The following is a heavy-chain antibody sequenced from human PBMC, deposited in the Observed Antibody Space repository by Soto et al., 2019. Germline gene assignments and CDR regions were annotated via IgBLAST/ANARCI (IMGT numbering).Heavy chain of an antibody. J-gene: IGHJ5*02. CDR2: ISSSSSYT. CDR1: GFTFSDYY. CDR3: AREADCSSTSCYRRDNWFDP. D-gene: IGHD2-2*02. Sequence: QVQLVESGGGLVKPGGSLRLSCAASGFTFSDYYMSWIRQAPGKGLEWVSYISSSSSYTNYADSVKGRFTISRDNAKNSLHLEMTGLRAEDTAVYYCAREADCSSTSCYRRDNWFDPWGQGTLVTVSS. V-gene: IGHV3-11*06.